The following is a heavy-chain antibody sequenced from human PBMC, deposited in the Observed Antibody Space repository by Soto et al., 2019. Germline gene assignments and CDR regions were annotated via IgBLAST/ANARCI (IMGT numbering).Heavy chain of an antibody. V-gene: IGHV4-34*01. D-gene: IGHD3-10*01. J-gene: IGHJ4*02. Sequence: SETLSLTCAVYGGSFSGYYWSWIRQPPGKGLEWIGEINHSGSTNYNPSLKSRVTISVDTSKNQFSLKLSSVTAADTAVYYCARGGTMVRGVIREADYWGQGTLVTVSS. CDR1: GGSFSGYY. CDR3: ARGGTMVRGVIREADY. CDR2: INHSGST.